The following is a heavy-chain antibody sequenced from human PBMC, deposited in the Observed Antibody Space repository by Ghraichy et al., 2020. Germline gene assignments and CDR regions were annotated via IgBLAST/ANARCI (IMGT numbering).Heavy chain of an antibody. CDR1: GDSVSSNSAA. Sequence: SCAISGDSVSSNSAAWNWIRQSPSRGLEWLGRTYYRSKWYNDYAVSVKSRITINPDTSKNQFSLQLNSVTPEDTAVYYCARNWVTTEHDYYYYMDVWGKGTTVTVSS. V-gene: IGHV6-1*01. CDR3: ARNWVTTEHDYYYYMDV. CDR2: TYYRSKWYN. J-gene: IGHJ6*03. D-gene: IGHD4-17*01.